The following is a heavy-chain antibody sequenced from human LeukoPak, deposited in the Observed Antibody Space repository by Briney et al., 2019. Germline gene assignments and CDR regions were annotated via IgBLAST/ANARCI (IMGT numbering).Heavy chain of an antibody. CDR1: GFTFSSYA. V-gene: IGHV4-34*01. Sequence: PGGSLRLSCAASGFTFSSYAMSWVRQPPGKGLEWIGEINHSGSTNYNPSLKSRVTISVDTSKNQFSLKLSSVTAADTAVYYCARAISNSSSPSGFDYWGQGTLVTVSS. CDR3: ARAISNSSSPSGFDY. D-gene: IGHD6-6*01. J-gene: IGHJ4*02. CDR2: INHSGST.